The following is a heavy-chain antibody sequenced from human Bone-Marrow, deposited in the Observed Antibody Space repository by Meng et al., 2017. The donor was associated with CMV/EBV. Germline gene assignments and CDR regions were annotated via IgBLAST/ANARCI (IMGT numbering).Heavy chain of an antibody. J-gene: IGHJ4*02. CDR2: INPNSGGT. Sequence: QVQPVQAGAEVKKPGASVKVSCKASGYTFTGYYMHWVRQAPGQGLEWMGWINPNSGGTNYAQKFQGRVTMTRDTSISTAYMELSRLRSDDTAVYYCARDLDYGDYASDYWGQGTLVTVSS. D-gene: IGHD4-17*01. V-gene: IGHV1-2*02. CDR3: ARDLDYGDYASDY. CDR1: GYTFTGYY.